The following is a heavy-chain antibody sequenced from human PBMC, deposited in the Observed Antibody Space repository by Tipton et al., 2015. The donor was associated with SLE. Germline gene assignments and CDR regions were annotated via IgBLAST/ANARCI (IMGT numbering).Heavy chain of an antibody. CDR1: GGSISSSNYY. CDR3: ARRRGSFVRRAFDY. Sequence: TLSLTCTVSGGSISSSNYYWGWIRQPPGKGLEWIGSISDSGTTYYNPSLNSRVTISGDTSNNQFSLKLGSVTPADTAVYYCARRRGSFVRRAFDYWGQGTLVTVSS. D-gene: IGHD6-6*01. CDR2: ISDSGTT. V-gene: IGHV4-39*01. J-gene: IGHJ4*02.